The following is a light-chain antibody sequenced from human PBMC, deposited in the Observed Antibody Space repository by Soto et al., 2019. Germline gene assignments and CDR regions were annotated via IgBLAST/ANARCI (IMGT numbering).Light chain of an antibody. J-gene: IGLJ2*01. CDR3: AAWYGSLNGWV. CDR2: SND. Sequence: QSVLTQAPSASGTPGQRVTISCSGSSSNIGSNTVSWCQQVPGTAPKLLIYSNDQRPSGVPDRFSGSKSGTSASLAIGGLQSEDEADYYCAAWYGSLNGWVFGGGTKLTVL. V-gene: IGLV1-44*01. CDR1: SSNIGSNT.